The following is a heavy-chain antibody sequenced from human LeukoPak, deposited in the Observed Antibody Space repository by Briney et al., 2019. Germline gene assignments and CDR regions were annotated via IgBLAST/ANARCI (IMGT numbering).Heavy chain of an antibody. CDR1: GGTFSSYA. CDR2: IIPIFGTA. D-gene: IGHD2-15*01. CDR3: AREEYCSGGSCYSGYSYYFDY. J-gene: IGHJ4*02. V-gene: IGHV1-69*05. Sequence: SVKVSCKTSGGTFSSYAISWVRQAPGQGLEWMGGIIPIFGTANYAQKFQGRVTITTDESTSTAYMELSSLRSEDTAVYYCAREEYCSGGSCYSGYSYYFDYWGQGTLVTVSS.